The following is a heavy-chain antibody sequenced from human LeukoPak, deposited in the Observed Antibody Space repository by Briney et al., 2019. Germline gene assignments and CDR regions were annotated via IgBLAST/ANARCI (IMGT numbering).Heavy chain of an antibody. D-gene: IGHD4-11*01. Sequence: PGGSLRLSCAASGFTFSSYAMDWVRQAPGKGLEWVSAISGSGGSTYYADSVKGRFTISRDNSKTTLFLQMNSLRAEDTAVYYCAKDLHDYGNYVGWFDSWGQGILVTVSS. CDR3: AKDLHDYGNYVGWFDS. J-gene: IGHJ5*01. CDR2: ISGSGGST. V-gene: IGHV3-23*01. CDR1: GFTFSSYA.